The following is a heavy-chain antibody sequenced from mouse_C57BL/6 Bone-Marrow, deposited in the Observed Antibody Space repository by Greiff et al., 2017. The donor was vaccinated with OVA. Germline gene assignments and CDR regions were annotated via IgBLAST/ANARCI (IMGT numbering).Heavy chain of an antibody. V-gene: IGHV3-8*01. Sequence: EVQLQQSGPGLAKPSQTLSLTCSVTGYSITSDYWNWIRKFPGNKLEYMGYISYSGSTYYNPSLKSRISITRDTSKNQYYLQLNSVTTEDTATYYCARWLYYYGSSYWYFDVWGTGTTVTVSS. CDR2: ISYSGST. D-gene: IGHD1-1*01. J-gene: IGHJ1*03. CDR3: ARWLYYYGSSYWYFDV. CDR1: GYSITSDY.